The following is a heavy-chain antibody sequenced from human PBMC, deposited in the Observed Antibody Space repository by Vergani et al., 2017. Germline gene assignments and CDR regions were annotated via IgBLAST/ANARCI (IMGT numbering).Heavy chain of an antibody. CDR1: GFTFSSYG. CDR3: AKDPALHYYDSSGYYDY. CDR2: ISYDGSNK. V-gene: IGHV3-30*18. Sequence: QVQLVESGGGVVQPGRSLRLSCAASGFTFSSYGMHWVRQAPGKGLEWVAVISYDGSNKNYADSVKGRFTISRDNSKNTRYLQMNSLRAEDTAVYYCAKDPALHYYDSSGYYDYWGQGTLVTVSS. D-gene: IGHD3-22*01. J-gene: IGHJ4*02.